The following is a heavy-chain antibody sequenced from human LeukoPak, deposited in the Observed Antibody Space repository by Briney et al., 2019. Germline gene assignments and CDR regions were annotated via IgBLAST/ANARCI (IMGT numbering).Heavy chain of an antibody. CDR2: ISGSGGST. V-gene: IGHV3-23*01. J-gene: IGHJ4*02. CDR3: AKDRVWFGELSY. CDR1: GFTFTSYT. Sequence: PGGSLRLSCAASGFTFTSYTMNWVRQAPGKGLEWVSAISGSGGSTYYADSVKGRFTISRDNSKNTLYLQMNSLRAEDTAVYYCAKDRVWFGELSYWGQGTLVTVSS. D-gene: IGHD3-10*01.